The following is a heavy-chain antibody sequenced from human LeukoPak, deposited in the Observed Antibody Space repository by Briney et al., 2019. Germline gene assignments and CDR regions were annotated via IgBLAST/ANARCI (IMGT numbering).Heavy chain of an antibody. V-gene: IGHV3-30-3*01. CDR3: ARDQGKRYFDY. J-gene: IGHJ4*02. CDR1: GFTFSSYA. Sequence: PGRSLRLSCAASGFTFSSYAMHWVRQAPGKGLEWVAVISYDGSNKYYADSVKGRFTISRDNSKNTLYLQMNSLRAEDTAVYYCARDQGKRYFDYWGQGTLVTVSS. CDR2: ISYDGSNK.